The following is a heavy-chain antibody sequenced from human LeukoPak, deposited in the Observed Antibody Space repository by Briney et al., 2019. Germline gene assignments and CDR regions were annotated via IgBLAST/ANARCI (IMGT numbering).Heavy chain of an antibody. CDR3: AKGDSSSWYGPFDY. Sequence: PGGSLRLSCAASGFTFSSFAMSWVRQAPGKGLEWVSAISGSGGSTYYADSVKGRFTISRDNSKNTLYLQMNGLRAEDTAVYYCAKGDSSSWYGPFDYWGQGTLVTVSS. CDR1: GFTFSSFA. V-gene: IGHV3-23*01. J-gene: IGHJ4*02. D-gene: IGHD6-13*01. CDR2: ISGSGGST.